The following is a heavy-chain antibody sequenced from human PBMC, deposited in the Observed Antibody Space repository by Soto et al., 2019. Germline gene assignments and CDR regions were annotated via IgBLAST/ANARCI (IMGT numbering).Heavy chain of an antibody. CDR1: GFTFSSYG. J-gene: IGHJ6*04. Sequence: PGGSLRLSCAASGFTFSSYGMHWVRQAPGKGLEWVAVISYDGSNKYYADSVKGRFTISRDNSKNTLYLQMNSLRAEDTAVYYCAKGDTAMPANYSSWGMDVGAKGTRVTFP. CDR2: ISYDGSNK. D-gene: IGHD5-18*01. V-gene: IGHV3-30*18. CDR3: AKGDTAMPANYSSWGMDV.